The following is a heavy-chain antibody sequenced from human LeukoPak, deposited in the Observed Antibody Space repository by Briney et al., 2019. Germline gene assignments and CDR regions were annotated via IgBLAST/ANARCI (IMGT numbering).Heavy chain of an antibody. D-gene: IGHD3-9*01. CDR2: IRATTGIR. CDR3: ARDSNDGDLLTFYAMDD. V-gene: IGHV3-23*01. Sequence: AGGSLRLSCAVSQFSFGNYAMSWVRQAPGKGLEWVADIRATTGIRFYADSVKGRFTISRDNSKNTLFLEMNSLRADDTAVYYCARDSNDGDLLTFYAMDDWGQGITVTVSS. J-gene: IGHJ6*02. CDR1: QFSFGNYA.